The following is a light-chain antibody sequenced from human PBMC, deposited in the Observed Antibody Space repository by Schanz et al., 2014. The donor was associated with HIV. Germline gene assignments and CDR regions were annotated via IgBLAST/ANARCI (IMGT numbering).Light chain of an antibody. CDR3: CSYAGSSTPLV. J-gene: IGLJ1*01. CDR1: SSDIGSYNL. V-gene: IGLV2-23*01. Sequence: QSALTQPASVSGSPGQSITISCTGTSSDIGSYNLVSWYQQHPGKAPKLMIYEGSKRPSGVSNRFSGSKSGNMASLTISGLQAEDEADYYCCSYAGSSTPLVFGTGTKLTVL. CDR2: EGS.